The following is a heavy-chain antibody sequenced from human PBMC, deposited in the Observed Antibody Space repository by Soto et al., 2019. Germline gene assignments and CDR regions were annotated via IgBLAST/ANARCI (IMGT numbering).Heavy chain of an antibody. V-gene: IGHV4-4*01. D-gene: IGHD3-3*01. CDR3: VSSPVANLGVVSIPYYFDW. J-gene: IGHJ4*02. CDR1: GVSVNSSTW. CDR2: VYHSGSV. Sequence: XTLSLPCAVSGVSVNSSTWWWCVRPPPGKGLWWISQVYHSGSVIYNPSLSSLVVLAIDCSKNKFSLTLTSVSSADSAFYSCVSSPVANLGVVSIPYYFDWWGPVTLVNVS.